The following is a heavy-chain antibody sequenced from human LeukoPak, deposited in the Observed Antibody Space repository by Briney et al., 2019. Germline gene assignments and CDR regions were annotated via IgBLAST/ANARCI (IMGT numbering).Heavy chain of an antibody. J-gene: IGHJ4*02. Sequence: PSDTLSLTCAVSGYSISSGNWWGWIRQPPGKGLERIGYIYHSGSTYYNPSLKSRVTMSVDTSKNQFSLNLSSVTAADTAVYYCVRSRVYYGSSGYYDFDYWGQGTLVTVSS. V-gene: IGHV4-28*01. D-gene: IGHD3-22*01. CDR2: IYHSGST. CDR3: VRSRVYYGSSGYYDFDY. CDR1: GYSISSGNW.